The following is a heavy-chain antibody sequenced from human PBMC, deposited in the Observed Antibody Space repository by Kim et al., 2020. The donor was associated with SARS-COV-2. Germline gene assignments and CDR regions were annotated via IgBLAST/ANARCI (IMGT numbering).Heavy chain of an antibody. V-gene: IGHV3-9*01. CDR3: AKGAPYYYDSSGYYWAQYYYYGMDV. Sequence: GGSLRLSCAASGFTFDDYAMHWVRQAPGKGLEWVSGISWNSGSIGYADSVKGRFTISRDNAKNSLYLQMNSLRAEDTALYYCAKGAPYYYDSSGYYWAQYYYYGMDVWGQGTTVTVSS. J-gene: IGHJ6*02. D-gene: IGHD3-22*01. CDR1: GFTFDDYA. CDR2: ISWNSGSI.